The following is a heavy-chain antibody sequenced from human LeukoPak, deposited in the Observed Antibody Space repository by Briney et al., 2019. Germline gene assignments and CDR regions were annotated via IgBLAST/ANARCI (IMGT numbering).Heavy chain of an antibody. D-gene: IGHD3-22*01. Sequence: KPGGSLRLSCAVSGFTFSSYSMNWVRQAPGKGPEWVSSISSSSSYIYYADSVKGRFTISRDNAKNSLSLQMNSLRAEDTAVYYCAGYYYDSSGYYAHFDYWGQGTLVTVSS. J-gene: IGHJ4*02. V-gene: IGHV3-21*01. CDR1: GFTFSSYS. CDR2: ISSSSSYI. CDR3: AGYYYDSSGYYAHFDY.